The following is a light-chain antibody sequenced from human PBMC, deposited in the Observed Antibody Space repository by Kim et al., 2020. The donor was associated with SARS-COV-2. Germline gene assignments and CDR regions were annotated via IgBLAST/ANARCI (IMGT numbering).Light chain of an antibody. V-gene: IGKV3D-15*01. CDR1: QYISSN. J-gene: IGKJ1*01. CDR3: QQYYNWPRT. CDR2: GAS. Sequence: GLPEEGLPLTCGASQYISSNLAWTQHKPGQAPRLLIQGASTRATGIPARFSGIGSGTDFTPTISSLQSEDFAVYYCQQYYNWPRTFGQGAKVDIK.